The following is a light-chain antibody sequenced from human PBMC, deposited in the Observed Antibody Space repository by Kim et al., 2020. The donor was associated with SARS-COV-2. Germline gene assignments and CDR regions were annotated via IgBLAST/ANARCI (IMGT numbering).Light chain of an antibody. CDR1: QYIGNN. Sequence: EIVLTQSPATLSVSPGETVTLSCRTSQYIGNNLAWYQHQPGRPPRLLIYGASTRATAAPVTFSGTGSGTAVTLTISSLQSEDLAVYYWQQYQSWPRLNTFGQGTKLEI. J-gene: IGKJ2*01. CDR2: GAS. CDR3: QQYQSWPRLNT. V-gene: IGKV3D-15*01.